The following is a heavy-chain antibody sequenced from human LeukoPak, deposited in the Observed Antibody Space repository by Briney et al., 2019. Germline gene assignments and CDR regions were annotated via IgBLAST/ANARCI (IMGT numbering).Heavy chain of an antibody. CDR1: GFTFSSYA. D-gene: IGHD6-6*01. CDR2: ISSSSSYM. Sequence: PGGSLRLSCAASGFTFSSYAMSWVRQAPGKGLEWVSSISSSSSYMYYADSVKGRFTISRDNAKNSLYLQMNSLRAEDTAVYYCARGGSSYFDYWGQGTLVTVSS. J-gene: IGHJ4*02. V-gene: IGHV3-21*01. CDR3: ARGGSSYFDY.